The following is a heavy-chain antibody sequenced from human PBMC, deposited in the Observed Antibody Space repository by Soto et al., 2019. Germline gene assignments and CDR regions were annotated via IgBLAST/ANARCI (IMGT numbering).Heavy chain of an antibody. CDR3: ARAVTDYSNSNWFDR. Sequence: PGGSLRLSCVASGFTFSDYYMSWIRQAPGKGLEWVSYISSRGGIIYYADSVKGRFTISRDNAKNSLYLQMNSLRAEDTAAYYCARAVTDYSNSNWFDRWGQGNQVTVAS. J-gene: IGHJ5*02. CDR1: GFTFSDYY. D-gene: IGHD4-4*01. CDR2: ISSRGGII. V-gene: IGHV3-11*01.